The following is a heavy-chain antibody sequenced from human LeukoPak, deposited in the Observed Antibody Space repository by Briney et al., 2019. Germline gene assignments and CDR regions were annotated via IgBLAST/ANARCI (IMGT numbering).Heavy chain of an antibody. J-gene: IGHJ4*02. CDR2: MNPNSGNT. V-gene: IGHV1-8*01. D-gene: IGHD3-3*01. Sequence: ASVKVSCKASGYTFTSYDINWVRQATGQGLEWMGWMNPNSGNTGYAQKFQGRVTMSRNTSISTAYMELSSLRSEDTAVYYCARGSARIGGSFDYWGQGTLVTVSS. CDR3: ARGSARIGGSFDY. CDR1: GYTFTSYD.